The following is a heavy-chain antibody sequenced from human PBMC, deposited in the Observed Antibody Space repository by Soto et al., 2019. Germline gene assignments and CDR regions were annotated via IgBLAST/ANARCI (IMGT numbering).Heavy chain of an antibody. V-gene: IGHV4-59*01. J-gene: IGHJ6*02. CDR3: ARRLQNLGYYYYGMDV. CDR2: IYYSGST. Sequence: PSETLSLTCTVSGGSISSYYWSWIRQPPGKGLEWIGYIYYSGSTNYNPSLKSRVTISVDTSKNQFSLKLSSVTAADTAVYYCARRLQNLGYYYYGMDVWGQGTTVTVSS. CDR1: GGSISSYY. D-gene: IGHD3-16*01.